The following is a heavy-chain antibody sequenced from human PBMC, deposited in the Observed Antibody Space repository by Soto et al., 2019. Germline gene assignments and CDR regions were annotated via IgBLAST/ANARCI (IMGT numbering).Heavy chain of an antibody. CDR1: GGTFSSYT. J-gene: IGHJ4*02. D-gene: IGHD2-15*01. Sequence: QVQMVQSGAEVKKPGSSVKVSCKASGGTFSSYTISWVRQAPGQGLEWMGRIIPILGIANYAQKIRGRVTITADKSTSTAYMELSSLRSEDTAVYYCARERRGGDCSGGSCYLGYWGQGTLVTVSS. CDR3: ARERRGGDCSGGSCYLGY. CDR2: IIPILGIA. V-gene: IGHV1-69*08.